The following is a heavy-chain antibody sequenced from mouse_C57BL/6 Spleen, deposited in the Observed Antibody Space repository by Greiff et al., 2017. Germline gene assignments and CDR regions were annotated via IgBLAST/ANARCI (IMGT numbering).Heavy chain of an antibody. D-gene: IGHD3-2*01. CDR2: IDPETGGT. V-gene: IGHV1-15*01. J-gene: IGHJ2*01. CDR3: TRGDSFFDY. Sequence: QVQLQQSGAELVRPGASVTLSCKASGYTFTDYEMHWVKQTPVHGLEWIGAIDPETGGTAYNQKFKGKAILTADKSSSTAYMDLRSLTSEDSAVYYCTRGDSFFDYWGQGTTLTVSS. CDR1: GYTFTDYE.